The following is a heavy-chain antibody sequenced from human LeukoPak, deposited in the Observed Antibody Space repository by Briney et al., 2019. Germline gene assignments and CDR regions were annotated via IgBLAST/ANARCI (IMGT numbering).Heavy chain of an antibody. CDR2: IFSGGST. V-gene: IGHV3-66*01. CDR1: GFTVSSNY. Sequence: PGGSLRLSCAASGFTVSSNYMTWVRQSPGKGLEWVSVIFSGGSTYYADSVKGRFTISRDNSENTLYLQMNSLRAEDAAVYYCAKGGSYYTSSWFDPWGQGTLVTVSS. D-gene: IGHD3-10*01. CDR3: AKGGSYYTSSWFDP. J-gene: IGHJ5*02.